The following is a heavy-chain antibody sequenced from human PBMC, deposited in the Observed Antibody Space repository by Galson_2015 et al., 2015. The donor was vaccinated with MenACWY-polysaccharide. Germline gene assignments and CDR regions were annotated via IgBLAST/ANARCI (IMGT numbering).Heavy chain of an antibody. CDR3: AREVVDYYDSSGYYIY. Sequence: SVKVSCKASGGTFSSYTISWVRQAPGQGLEWMGRIIPILGIANYAQKFQGRVTITADKSTSTAYMELSSLRSEDTAVYYCAREVVDYYDSSGYYIYWGQGTLVTVSS. D-gene: IGHD3-22*01. V-gene: IGHV1-69*04. CDR1: GGTFSSYT. J-gene: IGHJ4*02. CDR2: IIPILGIA.